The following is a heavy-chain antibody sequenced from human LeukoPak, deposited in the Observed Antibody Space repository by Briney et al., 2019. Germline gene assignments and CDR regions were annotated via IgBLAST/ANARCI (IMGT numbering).Heavy chain of an antibody. D-gene: IGHD2-21*02. CDR2: ISGGGGTT. J-gene: IGHJ3*02. V-gene: IGHV3-23*01. Sequence: PGGSLRLSCAASGFTFSNFAMSWVRQAPGKRLGRVAAISGGGGTTYYAESVKGRFTISRDNSKNTLYVQINSLTAEDTAVFYCARRMATATGAFDIWGQGTMVTVSS. CDR3: ARRMATATGAFDI. CDR1: GFTFSNFA.